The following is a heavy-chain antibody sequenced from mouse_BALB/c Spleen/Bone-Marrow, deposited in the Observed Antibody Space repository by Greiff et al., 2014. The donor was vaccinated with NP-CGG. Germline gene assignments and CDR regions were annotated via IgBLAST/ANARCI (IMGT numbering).Heavy chain of an antibody. D-gene: IGHD1-1*01. CDR2: IYPSDSYT. V-gene: IGHV1-69*02. CDR3: TRSYGSSYEYYFDY. CDR1: GYTFTSYW. Sequence: QVQLQQPGAELVRPGASVKLSCKASGYTFTSYWINWVKQRPGQGLEWIGNIYPSDSYTNYNQKLKDKATLTVDKSSSTAYMQLSSPTSEDSAVYYCTRSYGSSYEYYFDYWDQGTTLTVSS. J-gene: IGHJ2*01.